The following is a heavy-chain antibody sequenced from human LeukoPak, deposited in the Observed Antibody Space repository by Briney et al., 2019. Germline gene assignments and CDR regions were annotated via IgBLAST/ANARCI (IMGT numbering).Heavy chain of an antibody. CDR1: GFSFSTYW. V-gene: IGHV3-74*01. CDR3: ATVGERPP. J-gene: IGHJ5*02. D-gene: IGHD3-16*01. Sequence: GGSLRLSCAASGFSFSTYWMHWVRQAPGKGLEWVSRINSDGSSTTYADSVKGRFTISRDNAKSMLYLQMNSLRAEDTAVYYCATVGERPPWGQGTLVTVSS. CDR2: INSDGSST.